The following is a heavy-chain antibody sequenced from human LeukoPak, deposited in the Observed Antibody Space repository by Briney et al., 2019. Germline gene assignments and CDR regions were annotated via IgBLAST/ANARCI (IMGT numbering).Heavy chain of an antibody. CDR1: GFTFEDYA. CDR2: ISGDGGNI. Sequence: QPGGSLRLSCAASGFTFEDYAMHWVRQAPGKGLEWVSLISGDGGNIYYAESVKGRFTISRDNSKNSLYLQMNSLRTEDTALYYCAKDLPQYYDFWSGYYGGFDYWGQGTLVTVSS. D-gene: IGHD3-3*01. CDR3: AKDLPQYYDFWSGYYGGFDY. V-gene: IGHV3-43*02. J-gene: IGHJ4*02.